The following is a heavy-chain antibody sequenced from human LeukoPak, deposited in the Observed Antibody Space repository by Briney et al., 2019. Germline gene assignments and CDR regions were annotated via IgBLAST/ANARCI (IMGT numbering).Heavy chain of an antibody. CDR1: GYTFTSYG. Sequence: ASVKVSCKASGYTFTSYGISWVRQAPGQGLEWMGWISAYNGNTNYAQKLQGRVTMTTDTSTSTAYMEMRSLRSDDAAVYYCARHLGYGDMGYFDYWGQGTLVTVSS. D-gene: IGHD4-17*01. V-gene: IGHV1-18*01. CDR2: ISAYNGNT. J-gene: IGHJ4*02. CDR3: ARHLGYGDMGYFDY.